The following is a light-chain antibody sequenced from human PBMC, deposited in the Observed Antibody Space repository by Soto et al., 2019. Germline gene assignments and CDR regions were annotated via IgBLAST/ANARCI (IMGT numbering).Light chain of an antibody. CDR3: QTWGTGIQV. V-gene: IGLV4-69*01. Sequence: QSVLTQSASASASVGASVKLTCTLSSGHSSYAIAWHQQQPEKGPRYLMKLNSDGSHSKGDGIPDRFSGSSSGAERYLTISSLQSEDEADSYCQTWGTGIQVFGGGTKLTV. CDR1: SGHSSYA. CDR2: LNSDGSH. J-gene: IGLJ2*01.